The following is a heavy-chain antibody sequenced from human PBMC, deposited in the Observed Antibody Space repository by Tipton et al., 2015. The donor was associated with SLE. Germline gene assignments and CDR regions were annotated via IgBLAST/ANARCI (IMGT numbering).Heavy chain of an antibody. V-gene: IGHV1-8*01. CDR2: MGPNSGNT. CDR3: ARVPKGIVGYIDH. D-gene: IGHD2-15*01. CDR1: GYSFTRHD. J-gene: IGHJ4*02. Sequence: QSGPEVKKPGASVKVSCKASGYSFTRHDINWVRQAPRQGLEWMGWMGPNSGNTGYAQKFQGRVTMTRNTSTTTAYMELSSLTSEDTAVYYCARVPKGIVGYIDHWGQGILVTVSS.